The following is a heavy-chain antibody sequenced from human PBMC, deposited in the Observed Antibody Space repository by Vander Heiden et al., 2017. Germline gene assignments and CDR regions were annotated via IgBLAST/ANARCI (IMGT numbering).Heavy chain of an antibody. J-gene: IGHJ5*02. Sequence: QLQLQESGPGLVKPSETLSLTCPVSGGSIRSSSYYWGWIRQPPGKGLELIGSFYYSGSPYYNPALKSRVTMSVDTSKIQFALKLSSLPAADTAVYYGGRRLFVEFSKWFDPWC. CDR2: FYYSGSP. D-gene: IGHD3-10*02. V-gene: IGHV4-39*01. CDR1: GGSIRSSSYY. CDR3: GRRLFVEFSKWFDP.